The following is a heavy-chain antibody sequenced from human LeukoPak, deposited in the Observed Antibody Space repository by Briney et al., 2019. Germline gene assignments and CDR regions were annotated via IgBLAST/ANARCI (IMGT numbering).Heavy chain of an antibody. CDR3: ARDVGAFDY. CDR2: TYYRSKWYN. J-gene: IGHJ4*02. D-gene: IGHD1-26*01. Sequence: SQSLSLTCAISVDSVSSNSAAWNWIRQSPSRGLEWLGRTYYRSKWYNDYAGSVKSRITINPDTSKNQLPLQLNSVTPEATAVYSCARDVGAFDYWGQGTLVTVSS. CDR1: VDSVSSNSAA. V-gene: IGHV6-1*01.